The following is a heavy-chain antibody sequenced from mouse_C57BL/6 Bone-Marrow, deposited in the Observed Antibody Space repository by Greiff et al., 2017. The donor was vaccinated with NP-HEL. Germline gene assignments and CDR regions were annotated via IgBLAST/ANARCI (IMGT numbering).Heavy chain of an antibody. CDR3: TRASTGTFDY. V-gene: IGHV5-9-1*02. D-gene: IGHD4-1*02. Sequence: DVMLVESGEGLVKPGGSLKLSCAASGFTFSSYAMSWVRQTPEKRLEWVAYISSGGDYIYYADTVKGRFTISRDNARNTLYLQMSSLKSEDTAMYYCTRASTGTFDYWGQGTTLTVSS. CDR2: ISSGGDYI. CDR1: GFTFSSYA. J-gene: IGHJ2*01.